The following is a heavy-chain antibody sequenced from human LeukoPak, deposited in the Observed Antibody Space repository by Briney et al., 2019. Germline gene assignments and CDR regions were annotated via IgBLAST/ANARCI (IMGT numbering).Heavy chain of an antibody. CDR3: ARLPAHYCSSTSCDDCYFDP. CDR1: GGSITSDLDY. CDR2: IYYRGNT. Sequence: PSETLSPLRTVSGGSITSDLDYWVWIRQPPGKGMEWIGTIYYRGNTYYNPSLKSRVTISINTPKSQFSLKLRSVIAADTAVYYCARLPAHYCSSTSCDDCYFDPWGQGTLVTVSS. J-gene: IGHJ5*02. D-gene: IGHD2-2*01. V-gene: IGHV4-39*07.